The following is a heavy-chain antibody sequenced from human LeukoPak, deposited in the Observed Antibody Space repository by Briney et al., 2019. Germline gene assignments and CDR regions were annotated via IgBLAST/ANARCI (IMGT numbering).Heavy chain of an antibody. D-gene: IGHD6-13*01. J-gene: IGHJ4*02. V-gene: IGHV3-74*01. CDR2: INPDGSTT. CDR1: GFTLSGYW. CDR3: AKGPPVAAAGDFDY. Sequence: PGGSLRLSCAASGFTLSGYWVHWVRQAPGKGLVWVARINPDGSTTSYADSVRGRITISRDNSKNTLYLQMNSLRAEDTAVYYCAKGPPVAAAGDFDYWGQGTLVTVSS.